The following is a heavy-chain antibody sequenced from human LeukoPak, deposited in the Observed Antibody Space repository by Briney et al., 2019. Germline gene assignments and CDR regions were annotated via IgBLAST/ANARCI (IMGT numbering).Heavy chain of an antibody. V-gene: IGHV3-30*02. CDR2: IWYGRSNK. D-gene: IGHD5-12*01. Sequence: GGSLRLSCAASGFTFSSYGMHWVRQAPGKGLEWVAVIWYGRSNKYYADSVKGRFTISRDNSKNTLYLQMNSLRAEDTAVYYCAKDRTDDYDVNLDYWGQGTLVTVSS. J-gene: IGHJ4*02. CDR1: GFTFSSYG. CDR3: AKDRTDDYDVNLDY.